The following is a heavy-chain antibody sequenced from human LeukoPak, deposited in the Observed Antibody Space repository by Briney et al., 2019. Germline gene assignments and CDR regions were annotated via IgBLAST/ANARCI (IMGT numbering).Heavy chain of an antibody. CDR2: IYYSGST. CDR1: GGSISSGGYY. J-gene: IGHJ5*02. V-gene: IGHV4-31*03. Sequence: SETLSLTCTVSGGSISSGGYYWSWIRQHPGKGLEWIGYIYYSGSTYYNPSLKSRVTISVDTSKNQFSLKLSSVTAADTAVYYCAGDTWSRFDPWGQGTLVTVSS. CDR3: AGDTWSRFDP. D-gene: IGHD3-3*01.